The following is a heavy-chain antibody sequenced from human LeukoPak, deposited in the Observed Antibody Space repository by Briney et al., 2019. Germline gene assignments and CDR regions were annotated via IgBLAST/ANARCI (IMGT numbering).Heavy chain of an antibody. D-gene: IGHD3-10*01. V-gene: IGHV3-30*02. J-gene: IGHJ4*02. Sequence: QPGGSLRLSCAASGFTFSSYSMNWVRQAPGKGLEWVAFIRYDGTLTYYADSVKGRFTISRDNSKNTLYLQMNTLRVEDTAVYYCVGHEYTYGLVISDFDSWGQGTLVIVSS. CDR1: GFTFSSYS. CDR2: IRYDGTLT. CDR3: VGHEYTYGLVISDFDS.